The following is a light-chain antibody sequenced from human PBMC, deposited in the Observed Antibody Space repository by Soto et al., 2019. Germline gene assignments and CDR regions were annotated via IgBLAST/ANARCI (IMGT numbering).Light chain of an antibody. Sequence: IQMTQSPSSLSASVGDRVTITCQATEDISIYLNWFHQKPGKAPKLLIYDASKLEVGVPSNFSGSGSVTNFSLSITDPQPEDIGTYFCQQYDSLPITFGPGSTVN. CDR3: QQYDSLPIT. V-gene: IGKV1-33*01. J-gene: IGKJ3*01. CDR2: DAS. CDR1: EDISIY.